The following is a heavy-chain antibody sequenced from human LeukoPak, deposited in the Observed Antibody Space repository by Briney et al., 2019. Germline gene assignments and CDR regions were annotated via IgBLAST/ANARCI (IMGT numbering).Heavy chain of an antibody. V-gene: IGHV4-61*02. Sequence: SETLSLTCIVSGGSITSGSYYWNWIRQPAGKGLEWIGRIYISDSTNYNPSLKSRFTISVDTSKNQFSLNLSAVTAADTAVYYCARGRLGDSFDYWGQGILVTVSS. CDR3: ARGRLGDSFDY. J-gene: IGHJ4*02. CDR2: IYISDST. D-gene: IGHD3-16*01. CDR1: GGSITSGSYY.